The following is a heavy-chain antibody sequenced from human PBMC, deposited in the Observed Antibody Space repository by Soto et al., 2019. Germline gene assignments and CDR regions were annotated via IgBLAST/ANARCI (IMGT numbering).Heavy chain of an antibody. CDR2: MTPSGSSR. D-gene: IGHD1-26*01. J-gene: IGHJ3*01. CDR3: ARALSGNYFTCDL. CDR1: GFTFSDHF. V-gene: IGHV3-11*01. Sequence: QVQLVESGGDLVKPGGSLRLSCAASGFTFSDHFMSWIRQAPGKGLEWISYMTPSGSSRSYADSVKGRFTISRANAKNSMYLQMTSLRGDDTAGYYCARALSGNYFTCDLCGQGPMVTVSS.